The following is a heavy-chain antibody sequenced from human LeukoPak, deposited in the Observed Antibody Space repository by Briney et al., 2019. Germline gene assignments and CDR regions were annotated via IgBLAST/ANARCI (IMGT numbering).Heavy chain of an antibody. D-gene: IGHD3-3*01. CDR2: INHSGST. V-gene: IGHV4-34*01. J-gene: IGHJ4*02. CDR3: ASRTFEVEWL. CDR1: GGSFSGYY. Sequence: SETLSLTCAVYGGSFSGYYWSWIRQPPGKGLEWIGEINHSGSTSYNPSLKSRVTISVDTSKNQFSLKLSSVTAADTAVYYCASRTFEVEWLWGQGTLVTVSS.